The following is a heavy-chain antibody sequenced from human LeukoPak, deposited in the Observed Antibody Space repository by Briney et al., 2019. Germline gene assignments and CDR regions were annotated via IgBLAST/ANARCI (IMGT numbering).Heavy chain of an antibody. Sequence: ASVKVSCKASGYTFTSYDINWVRQATGQGLEWMGWMNPNSGDTGYAQKFQGRVTITRNTSISTAYMELSSLRSEDTAVYYCARGRGSSWYRWFDPWGQGTLVTVSS. CDR1: GYTFTSYD. CDR3: ARGRGSSWYRWFDP. V-gene: IGHV1-8*03. J-gene: IGHJ5*02. D-gene: IGHD6-13*01. CDR2: MNPNSGDT.